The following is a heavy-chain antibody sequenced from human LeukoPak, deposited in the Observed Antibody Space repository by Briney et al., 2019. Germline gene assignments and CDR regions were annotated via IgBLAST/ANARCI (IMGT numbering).Heavy chain of an antibody. Sequence: PGRSLRLSCAASGFTFADYAMHWVRQAPGKGLEWVSGISWNSGSIDYADSVKGRFTISRDNAKNSLYLQMNSLRAEDTALYYCTPTDFYGMDVWGQGTTVTVSS. D-gene: IGHD3-3*01. CDR2: ISWNSGSI. V-gene: IGHV3-9*01. J-gene: IGHJ6*02. CDR3: TPTDFYGMDV. CDR1: GFTFADYA.